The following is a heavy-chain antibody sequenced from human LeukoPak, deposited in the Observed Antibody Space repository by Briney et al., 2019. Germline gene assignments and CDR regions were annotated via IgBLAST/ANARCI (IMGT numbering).Heavy chain of an antibody. CDR3: AKIGVGATRDY. CDR2: ISGSGGST. V-gene: IGHV3-23*01. Sequence: QPGESLRLSCVASGFTFSSYVLSWVRQAPGKGLEWVSAISGSGGSTYYADSVKGRFTISRDNSKNTLYLQMNSLRAEDTAVYYCAKIGVGATRDYWGQGTLVTVSS. CDR1: GFTFSSYV. J-gene: IGHJ4*02. D-gene: IGHD1-26*01.